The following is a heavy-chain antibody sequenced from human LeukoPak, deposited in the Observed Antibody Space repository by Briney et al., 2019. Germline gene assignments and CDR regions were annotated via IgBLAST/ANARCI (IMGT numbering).Heavy chain of an antibody. CDR1: GFTFSSYG. J-gene: IGHJ4*02. CDR2: ISYDGSNK. Sequence: GGSLRLSCAASGFTFSSYGMHWVRQAPGKGLEWVAVISYDGSNKYYADSVKGRFTISRDNSKNTLYLQMNSLRAEDTAVYYCAKELSLTSLDYWGQGTLVTVSS. CDR3: AKELSLTSLDY. D-gene: IGHD3-16*02. V-gene: IGHV3-30*18.